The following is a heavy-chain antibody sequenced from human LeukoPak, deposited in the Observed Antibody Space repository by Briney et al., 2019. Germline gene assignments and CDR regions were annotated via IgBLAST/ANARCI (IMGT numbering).Heavy chain of an antibody. Sequence: KPSETLSLTCTVSGGSISSYYWSWIRQPPGKGLEWIGYIYYSGSTNYNPSLKSRVTISVDTSKNQFSLKLSSVTAADTAVYYCVRGLRGVFYYYYYMDVWGKGTTVTVSS. CDR1: GGSISSYY. CDR3: VRGLRGVFYYYYYMDV. V-gene: IGHV4-59*12. J-gene: IGHJ6*03. CDR2: IYYSGST. D-gene: IGHD3-16*01.